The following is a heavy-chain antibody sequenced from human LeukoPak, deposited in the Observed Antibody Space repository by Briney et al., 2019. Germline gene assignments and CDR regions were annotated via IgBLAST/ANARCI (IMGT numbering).Heavy chain of an antibody. V-gene: IGHV4-34*01. CDR3: ARGGYYYDSSGYAY. CDR2: INHSGST. D-gene: IGHD3-22*01. Sequence: SETLSLTCAVYGGSFSGYYWSWIRQPPGKGLEWIGEINHSGSTNYNPSLKSRVTISVDTSKKQFFLKLSSVTAADTAVYYCARGGYYYDSSGYAYWGQGTLVTVSS. CDR1: GGSFSGYY. J-gene: IGHJ4*02.